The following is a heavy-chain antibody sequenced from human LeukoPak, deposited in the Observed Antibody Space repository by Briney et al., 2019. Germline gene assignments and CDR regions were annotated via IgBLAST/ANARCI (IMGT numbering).Heavy chain of an antibody. J-gene: IGHJ4*02. CDR2: IYTGGTT. D-gene: IGHD3-10*01. Sequence: QPGGSLRLSCTASGFTVSSNYMSWVRQAPGKGLEWVSTIYTGGTTYYADSVKGRFTISRDNSKNTLYLQMNSLRAEDTAVYYCAKRASGSGTSLYYFDYWGQGTLVTVSS. CDR3: AKRASGSGTSLYYFDY. V-gene: IGHV3-53*01. CDR1: GFTVSSNY.